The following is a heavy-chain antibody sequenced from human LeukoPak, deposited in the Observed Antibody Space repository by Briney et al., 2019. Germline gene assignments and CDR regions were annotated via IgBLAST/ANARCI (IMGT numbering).Heavy chain of an antibody. CDR1: GYSLTSYC. CDR2: NYPGVSDT. Sequence: GEALKISRKGSGYSLTSYCIGLVPQMPREGLGWMGINYPGVSDTRYSPSFQGQVAISADKSISTAYLQWSSLKASDTAMYYCARQHCTNGLYYDADHMDVSSKGTTV. V-gene: IGHV5-51*01. CDR3: ARQHCTNGLYYDADHMDV. D-gene: IGHD2-8*01. J-gene: IGHJ6*03.